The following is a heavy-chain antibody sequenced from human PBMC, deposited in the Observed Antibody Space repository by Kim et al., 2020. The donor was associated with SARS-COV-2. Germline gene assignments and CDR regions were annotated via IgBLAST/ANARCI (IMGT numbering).Heavy chain of an antibody. CDR1: GASISTNYHY. CDR3: ACNVGSTPDYYFDY. CDR2: VYNSGTT. D-gene: IGHD1-26*01. Sequence: SETLSLTCSVSGASISTNYHYWGWVRQPPGKGLEWIGSVYNSGTTYYNPSLKSRVTISGDTSKNQFSLNMRSVTAADTAVYYCACNVGSTPDYYFDYWGRGALVTVSS. V-gene: IGHV4-39*07. J-gene: IGHJ4*02.